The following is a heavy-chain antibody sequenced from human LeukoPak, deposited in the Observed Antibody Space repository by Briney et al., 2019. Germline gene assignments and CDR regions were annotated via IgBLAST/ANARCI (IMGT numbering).Heavy chain of an antibody. CDR3: ARGPYDSSGYYYAVNYYYYYMDV. D-gene: IGHD3-22*01. Sequence: GASVKVSCKASGGTFSSYAISWVRQAPGQGLEWMGGIIPIFGTANYAQKFQGRVTITTDGSTSTAYMELSSLRSEDTAVYYCARGPYDSSGYYYAVNYYYYYMDVWGKGTTVTVSS. CDR2: IIPIFGTA. V-gene: IGHV1-69*05. CDR1: GGTFSSYA. J-gene: IGHJ6*03.